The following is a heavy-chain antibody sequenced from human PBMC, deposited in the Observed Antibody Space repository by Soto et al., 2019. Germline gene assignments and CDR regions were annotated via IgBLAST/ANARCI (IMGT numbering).Heavy chain of an antibody. V-gene: IGHV3-64*01. J-gene: IGHJ4*02. CDR1: GFTFSSYA. Sequence: GGSLRLSCAASGFTFSSYAMHWVRQAPGKGLEYVSAISSNGGSTYYANSVKGRFTMSRANSMNTLYLQMGSLRAEDMAVYYCARGQCSGGSCSSFWTYFDYWGQGTLVTVSS. CDR3: ARGQCSGGSCSSFWTYFDY. CDR2: ISSNGGST. D-gene: IGHD2-15*01.